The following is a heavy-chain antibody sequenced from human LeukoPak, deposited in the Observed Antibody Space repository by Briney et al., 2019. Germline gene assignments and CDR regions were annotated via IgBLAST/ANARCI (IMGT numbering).Heavy chain of an antibody. V-gene: IGHV4-59*01. D-gene: IGHD3-9*01. CDR2: IYYSGST. Sequence: SETLSLTCTVSGGSISSYYWSWIRQPPGKGLEWIGYIYYSGSTNYNPSLKSRVTISVDTSKNQFSLKLSSVTAADTAVYYCAREGGRYFDWQMEDYYMDVWGKGTTVTISS. CDR3: AREGGRYFDWQMEDYYMDV. CDR1: GGSISSYY. J-gene: IGHJ6*03.